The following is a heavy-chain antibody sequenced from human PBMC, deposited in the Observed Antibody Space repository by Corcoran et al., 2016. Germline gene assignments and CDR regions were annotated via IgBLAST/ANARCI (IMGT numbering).Heavy chain of an antibody. CDR2: ISSSSSYI. V-gene: IGHV3-21*01. J-gene: IGHJ4*02. D-gene: IGHD3-16*01. Sequence: EVQLVESGGGLVKPGGSLRLSCAASRFTFSSYSMHWVRQAPGKGLEWVSSISSSSSYIYYADSVKGRFTISRDNAKNSLYLQMNSRRAEDTAVYYCARVVDYVWGSDYWGQGTLVTVSS. CDR3: ARVVDYVWGSDY. CDR1: RFTFSSYS.